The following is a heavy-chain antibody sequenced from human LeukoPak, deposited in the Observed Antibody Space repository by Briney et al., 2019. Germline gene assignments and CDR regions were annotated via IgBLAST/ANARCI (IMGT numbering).Heavy chain of an antibody. CDR1: GFTFSIYA. J-gene: IGHJ4*02. V-gene: IGHV3-23*01. D-gene: IGHD6-13*01. CDR2: ISGSGGST. Sequence: PGGSLRLSCGVCGFTFSIYAMSWVRQAPGKGVEGVSAISGSGGSTYYADSVKGRFTISRDNSKNTLYLQMNSLRAEDTAVYYCANFNPTPAAGPYYWGQGTLVTVSS. CDR3: ANFNPTPAAGPYY.